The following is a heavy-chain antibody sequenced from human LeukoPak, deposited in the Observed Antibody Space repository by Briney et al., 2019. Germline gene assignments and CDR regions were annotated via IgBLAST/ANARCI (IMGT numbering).Heavy chain of an antibody. CDR3: AKDPGDSAVAGTGY. CDR2: ISYDGSNK. D-gene: IGHD6-19*01. J-gene: IGHJ4*02. CDR1: GFTLSSYG. Sequence: GGSLRLSCAASGFTLSSYGMHWVRQAPGKGLEWVAVISYDGSNKYYADSVKGRFTISRDNSKNTLYLQMNSLRAEDTAVYYCAKDPGDSAVAGTGYWGQGTLLTVSS. V-gene: IGHV3-30*18.